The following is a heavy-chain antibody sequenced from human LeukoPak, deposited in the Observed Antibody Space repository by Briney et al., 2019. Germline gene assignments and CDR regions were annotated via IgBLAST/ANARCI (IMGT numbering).Heavy chain of an antibody. V-gene: IGHV4-38-2*01. D-gene: IGHD4-17*01. J-gene: IGHJ4*02. Sequence: SETLSHTCAVSIYSISSGYYWGWIRQPPGKGLEWIGSIHHSGSTYYNPSLKSRVTISVDTSNNQFSLKLTSVTAADTALYYCARINGDYLIDYWGQGTLVTVSS. CDR1: IYSISSGYY. CDR3: ARINGDYLIDY. CDR2: IHHSGST.